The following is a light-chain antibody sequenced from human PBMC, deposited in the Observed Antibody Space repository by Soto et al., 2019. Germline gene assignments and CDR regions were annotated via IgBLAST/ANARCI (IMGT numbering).Light chain of an antibody. CDR2: RAS. V-gene: IGKV1-5*03. Sequence: DIQMTKSPLTLSASVEDRVTITCRASQSISRWLAWYQQKPGKAPKLLIYRASSLESGVPSRFSGSGSGTDFTLTISGLQSDDSATYYCQQYQTWTFGQGTKVEIK. CDR3: QQYQTWT. CDR1: QSISRW. J-gene: IGKJ1*01.